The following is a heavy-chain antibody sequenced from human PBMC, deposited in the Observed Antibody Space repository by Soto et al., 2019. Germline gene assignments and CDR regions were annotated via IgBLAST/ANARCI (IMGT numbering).Heavy chain of an antibody. Sequence: SETLSLTCTVSGGSISSGGYFWSWIRQQPGKGLEWIGYISHSGSTYYNPSLKSRVTISVDRSKNQFSLKLSSVTAADTAVYYCARGGVTADYWGQGTLVTVSS. J-gene: IGHJ4*02. CDR1: GGSISSGGYF. D-gene: IGHD5-18*01. CDR2: ISHSGST. CDR3: ARGGVTADY. V-gene: IGHV4-30-2*01.